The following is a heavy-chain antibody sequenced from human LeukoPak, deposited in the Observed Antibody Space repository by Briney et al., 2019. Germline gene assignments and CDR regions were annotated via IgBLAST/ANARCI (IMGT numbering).Heavy chain of an antibody. V-gene: IGHV3-23*01. J-gene: IGHJ4*02. CDR3: ARWYSSAKFDY. CDR2: ISGSGGST. D-gene: IGHD6-19*01. Sequence: GGSLRLSCAASGFTFSSYAMSWVRQAPGKGLEWVSAISGSGGSTYYAGSVKGRFTISRDNSKNTLYLQMNSLRAEDTAVYYCARWYSSAKFDYWGQGTLVTVSS. CDR1: GFTFSSYA.